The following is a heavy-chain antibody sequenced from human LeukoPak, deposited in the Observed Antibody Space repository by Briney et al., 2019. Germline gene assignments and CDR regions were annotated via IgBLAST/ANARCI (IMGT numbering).Heavy chain of an antibody. CDR3: ATYRQVLLPFES. D-gene: IGHD2-8*02. Sequence: GGSLRLSCAASGFTFSTFAMIWVRQPPGKGLGWVSSIFPSGGEIHYGDSVRGRFTISRDNSKSTLSLQMNSLRAEDTAIYYCATYRQVLLPFESWGQGTLVTVSS. CDR1: GFTFSTFA. J-gene: IGHJ4*02. V-gene: IGHV3-23*02. CDR2: IFPSGGEI.